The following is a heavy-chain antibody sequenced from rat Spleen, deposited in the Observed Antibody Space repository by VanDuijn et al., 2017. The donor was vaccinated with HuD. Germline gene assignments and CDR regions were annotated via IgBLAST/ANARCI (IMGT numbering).Heavy chain of an antibody. J-gene: IGHJ2*01. CDR2: ISSTCSNN. V-gene: IGHV5-31*01. Sequence: EVQLVESGGGLVQPGRSLELSCIASGFTFTNYWMTWIRQAPGKGLEWIASISSTCSNNYYHDSVRDRCTISRDNAKSSLYLQVDSLRSEDKAIYYCARRGPTDYFDYWGQGVMVTVSS. D-gene: IGHD2-1*01. CDR3: ARRGPTDYFDY. CDR1: GFTFTNYW.